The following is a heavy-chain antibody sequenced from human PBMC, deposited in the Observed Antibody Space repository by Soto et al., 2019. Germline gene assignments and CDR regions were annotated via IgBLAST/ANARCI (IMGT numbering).Heavy chain of an antibody. V-gene: IGHV3-48*02. Sequence: GGSLRLSCAASGFTFSSYSMNWVRQAPGKGLEWVSYISSSSSTIYYADSVKGRFTISGDNAKNSLYLQMNSLRDEDTAVYYCARAPWPVDTAMVPTYWGQGTLVTVSS. J-gene: IGHJ4*02. CDR2: ISSSSSTI. CDR3: ARAPWPVDTAMVPTY. D-gene: IGHD5-18*01. CDR1: GFTFSSYS.